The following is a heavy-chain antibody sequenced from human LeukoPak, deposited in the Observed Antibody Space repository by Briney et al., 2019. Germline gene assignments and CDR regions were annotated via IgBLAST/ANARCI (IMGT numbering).Heavy chain of an antibody. Sequence: SETLSLTCTVSGGSISSGDYYWSWIRQPPGKGLEWIAYMYYSVSTYYNPSLKSRVTMSADTSKNQLSLKLSSVTAADTAVYYCTRPYYYDSRIDPWGQGILVTVSS. D-gene: IGHD3-22*01. CDR2: MYYSVST. CDR3: TRPYYYDSRIDP. V-gene: IGHV4-30-4*01. CDR1: GGSISSGDYY. J-gene: IGHJ5*02.